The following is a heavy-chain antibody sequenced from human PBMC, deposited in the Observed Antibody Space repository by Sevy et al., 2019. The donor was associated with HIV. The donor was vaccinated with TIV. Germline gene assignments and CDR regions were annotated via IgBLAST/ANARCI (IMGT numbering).Heavy chain of an antibody. D-gene: IGHD4-17*01. CDR2: IGYDGSNT. CDR1: GFAPSTYG. J-gene: IGHJ4*02. V-gene: IGHV3-33*01. Sequence: GGSLRLSCAASGFAPSTYGMHWVRQAPGKGLEWVAVIGYDGSNTYYADSVKGRVTISRDIAKNTLHLQMNSLRGEDTAVYYCARDLEFYDNGDYGPAFMPDYWGQGTLVTVSS. CDR3: ARDLEFYDNGDYGPAFMPDY.